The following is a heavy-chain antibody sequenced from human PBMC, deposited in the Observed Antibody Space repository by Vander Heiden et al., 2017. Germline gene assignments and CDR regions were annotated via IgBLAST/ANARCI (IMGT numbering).Heavy chain of an antibody. CDR1: GFTFSSYG. CDR3: ARDHSGDSWVLGFDY. Sequence: QVQLVESGGGVVQPGRSLRLSCAASGFTFSSYGRHGVRQAPGKGLEWVAVIWYDGSNKYYADSVKGRFTISRDNSKNTLYLQMNSLRAEDTAVYYCARDHSGDSWVLGFDYWGQGTLVTVSS. V-gene: IGHV3-33*01. J-gene: IGHJ4*02. D-gene: IGHD3-10*01. CDR2: IWYDGSNK.